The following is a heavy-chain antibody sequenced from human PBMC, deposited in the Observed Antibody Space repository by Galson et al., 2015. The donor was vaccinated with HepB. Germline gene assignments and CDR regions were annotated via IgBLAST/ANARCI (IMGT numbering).Heavy chain of an antibody. D-gene: IGHD6-19*01. V-gene: IGHV5-10-1*01. Sequence: QSGAEAKKPGESLRISFKGSGYSFASYWISWVREMPGKGLEWMGRIDPSDSYTYYSPPFQGHVTMSADKSITTAYLQWSSLKASDTATYYCARLISGRGSDYWGQGTLSPSPQ. CDR1: GYSFASYW. CDR3: ARLISGRGSDY. J-gene: IGHJ4*02. CDR2: IDPSDSYT.